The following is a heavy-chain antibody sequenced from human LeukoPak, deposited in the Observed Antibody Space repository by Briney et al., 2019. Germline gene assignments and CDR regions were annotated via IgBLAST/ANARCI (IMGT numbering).Heavy chain of an antibody. CDR3: ARSGGNFYSSTWYGH. Sequence: GESLKISCKASGYSFTSYRIAWVRQMPGKGLEWMEIIYPGDSDTRYSPSFQGQVTISADKSTSTAYLQWSSLKASDTAMYYCARSGGNFYSSTWYGHWGQGTLVTVSS. D-gene: IGHD6-13*01. CDR2: IYPGDSDT. J-gene: IGHJ1*01. V-gene: IGHV5-51*01. CDR1: GYSFTSYR.